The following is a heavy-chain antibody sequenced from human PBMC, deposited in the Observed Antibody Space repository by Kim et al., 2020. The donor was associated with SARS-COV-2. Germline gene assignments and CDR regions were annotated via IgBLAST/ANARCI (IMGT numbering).Heavy chain of an antibody. CDR1: GGSISHHY. Sequence: SETLSLTCIVSGGSISHHYWSWIRQPPGKGLEWICYIDYSGGTNSNPSLKSRVTISVDTSNNQFSLKLSSVNAADTAVYYCSRDPPGPDYSFDLWGQGTMVTVSS. J-gene: IGHJ3*01. CDR2: IDYSGGT. CDR3: SRDPPGPDYSFDL. D-gene: IGHD5-12*01. V-gene: IGHV4-59*11.